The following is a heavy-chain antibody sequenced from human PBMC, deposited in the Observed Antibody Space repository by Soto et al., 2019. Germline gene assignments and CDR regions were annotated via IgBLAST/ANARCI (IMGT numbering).Heavy chain of an antibody. J-gene: IGHJ6*02. CDR1: GGSISSGGYY. CDR3: ARELRFGEDYYGMDV. D-gene: IGHD3-10*01. V-gene: IGHV4-31*03. Sequence: QVQLQESGPGMVKPSQTLSLTCTVSGGSISSGGYYWSWIRHHPGKGLEWIGYIYYSGITYYNPSLKSRVTIRVDTSKTQFSLKLSSVNAAGTAVFYCARELRFGEDYYGMDVCGQGTTVTFSS. CDR2: IYYSGIT.